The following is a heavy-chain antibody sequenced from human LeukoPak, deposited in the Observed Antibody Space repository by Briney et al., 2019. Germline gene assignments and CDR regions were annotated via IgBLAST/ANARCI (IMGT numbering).Heavy chain of an antibody. V-gene: IGHV1-2*02. D-gene: IGHD3-10*01. Sequence: GASVKVSCKASGGTFSSYAISWVRQAPGQGLEWMGWINPNSGGTNYAQKFQGRVTMTRDTSISTAYMELSRLRSDDTAVYYCARDDMVRGVIIIFDYWGQGTLVTVSS. J-gene: IGHJ4*02. CDR2: INPNSGGT. CDR1: GGTFSSYA. CDR3: ARDDMVRGVIIIFDY.